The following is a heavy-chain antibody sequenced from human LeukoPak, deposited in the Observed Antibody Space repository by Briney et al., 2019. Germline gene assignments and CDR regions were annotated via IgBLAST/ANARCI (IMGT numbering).Heavy chain of an antibody. Sequence: GESLKISCKGSGYIFTSYWIGWVRQLPGKGLEWMGIIYPGDSDTRYSPSFQGQVTISADKSISTAYLQWSSLKASDTAMYYCARQLGYYDSSGYLEYYFDYWGQGTLVTVSS. CDR2: IYPGDSDT. D-gene: IGHD3-22*01. CDR1: GYIFTSYW. J-gene: IGHJ4*02. V-gene: IGHV5-51*01. CDR3: ARQLGYYDSSGYLEYYFDY.